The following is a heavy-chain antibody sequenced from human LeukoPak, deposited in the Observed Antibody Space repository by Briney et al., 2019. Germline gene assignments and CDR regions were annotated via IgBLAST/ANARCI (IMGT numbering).Heavy chain of an antibody. CDR3: ARQSAAGDY. V-gene: IGHV5-51*01. J-gene: IGHJ4*02. CDR1: GYTFNNYW. Sequence: GESLKISCKGSGYTFNNYWIGWVRQMPGKGLEWMGIIYPGDSDTKYSPSFQGPVTMSADKSISTAYLQWSSLKASDTAMYYCARQSAAGDYWGQGTLVTVSS. CDR2: IYPGDSDT. D-gene: IGHD6-13*01.